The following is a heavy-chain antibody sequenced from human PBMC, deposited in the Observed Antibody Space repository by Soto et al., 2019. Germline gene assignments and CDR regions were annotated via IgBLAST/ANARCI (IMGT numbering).Heavy chain of an antibody. V-gene: IGHV3-30*18. CDR3: AKDLHTSWYYDSSGYYPPAY. Sequence: PGGSLRLSCAASGFTFSSYGMHWVRQAPGKGLEWVAVISYDGSNKYYADSVKGRFTISRDNSKNTLYLQMNSLRAEDTAVYYCAKDLHTSWYYDSSGYYPPAYWGQGTLVTVSS. D-gene: IGHD3-22*01. CDR2: ISYDGSNK. J-gene: IGHJ4*02. CDR1: GFTFSSYG.